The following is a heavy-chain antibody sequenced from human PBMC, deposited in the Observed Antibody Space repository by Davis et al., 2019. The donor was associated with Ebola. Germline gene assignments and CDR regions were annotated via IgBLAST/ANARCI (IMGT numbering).Heavy chain of an antibody. Sequence: AASVKVSCKASGYTFTSYGISWVRQAPRQGLEWMGIINPSGGSTSYAQKFQGRVTITADKSTSTAYMELSSLRSEDTAVYYCATVPGIPDYWGQGTLVTVSS. J-gene: IGHJ4*02. V-gene: IGHV1-46*01. D-gene: IGHD6-13*01. CDR1: GYTFTSYG. CDR2: INPSGGST. CDR3: ATVPGIPDY.